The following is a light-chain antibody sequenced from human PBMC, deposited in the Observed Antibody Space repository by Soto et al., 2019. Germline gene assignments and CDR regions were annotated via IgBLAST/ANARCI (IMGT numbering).Light chain of an antibody. CDR2: EVI. CDR1: NNDIGGYNF. V-gene: IGLV2-14*01. J-gene: IGLJ3*02. CDR3: NSYTSSATRV. Sequence: QSVLTQPASVSGSPGQSITISCTGTNNDIGGYNFVSWYQQHPGKAPKLLIYEVINRPSGVSNRFSGSKSGNTASLSISGLQAEDEADYYCNSYTSSATRVFGGGTKLTVL.